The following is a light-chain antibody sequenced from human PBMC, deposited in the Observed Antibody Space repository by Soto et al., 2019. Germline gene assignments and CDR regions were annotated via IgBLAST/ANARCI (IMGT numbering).Light chain of an antibody. J-gene: IGKJ1*01. Sequence: EIVMTQSPATLSVSPGDRAALSCRASQSVGSNLAWYQQKPGQAPRLLIYGASTRATGIPARFSGSGSGTEFILTISSRQSEDFAIYFCQQYNNWPPDRTFGQGTKVEIK. CDR3: QQYNNWPPDRT. CDR2: GAS. V-gene: IGKV3-15*01. CDR1: QSVGSN.